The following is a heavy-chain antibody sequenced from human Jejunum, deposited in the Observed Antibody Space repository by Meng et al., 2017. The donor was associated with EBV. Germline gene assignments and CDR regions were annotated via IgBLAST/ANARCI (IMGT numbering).Heavy chain of an antibody. D-gene: IGHD3-16*01. CDR3: ASPPGGGTCGY. Sequence: EPVGCSLVTATSLTLSCEASGFTFSGYSMSWRRQAPGKGVEWVSYISSGGTTIYYADSVKGRFTISRDNGKNSIYLEMNSRSADDTAMYYCASPPGGGTCGYWGQGTLVTVSS. J-gene: IGHJ4*02. CDR2: ISSGGTTI. CDR1: GFTFSGYS. V-gene: IGHV3-11*01.